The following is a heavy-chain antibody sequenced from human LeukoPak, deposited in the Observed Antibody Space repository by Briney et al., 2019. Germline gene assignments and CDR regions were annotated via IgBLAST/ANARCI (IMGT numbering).Heavy chain of an antibody. V-gene: IGHV3-30*04. CDR3: AREFDAFDI. J-gene: IGHJ3*02. CDR1: GFTFSTLV. CDR2: ISQDSYNK. Sequence: GGSLRLSCAASGFTFSTLVMHWVRQAPGKGLEWVAGISQDSYNKYYADSVKGRFTISRDNSKNTPDHQMNSLRAEDTAVYHCAREFDAFDIWGQGTLVTVSS.